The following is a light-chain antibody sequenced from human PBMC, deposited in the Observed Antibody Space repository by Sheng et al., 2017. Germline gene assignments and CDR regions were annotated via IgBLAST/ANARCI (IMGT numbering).Light chain of an antibody. CDR2: DAS. Sequence: EIVLTQSPATLSLSPGERATLSCRASQSVSTYLAWYQQKPGQAPRLLIYDASNRATGIPTRFSGSGSGTDFTLTISSLEPEDFAVYYCHQYGDSPGTFGQGTKLEIK. CDR3: HQYGDSPGT. V-gene: IGKV3-11*01. CDR1: QSVSTY. J-gene: IGKJ2*01.